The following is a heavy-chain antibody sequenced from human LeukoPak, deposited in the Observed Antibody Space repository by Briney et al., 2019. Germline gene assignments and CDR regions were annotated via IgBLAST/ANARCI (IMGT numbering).Heavy chain of an antibody. V-gene: IGHV3-30-3*01. Sequence: GGSLRLSCAASGFTFSNYAMHWVRQAPGKGLEWVAIISYDGNDKYYTDSVKGRFTISRDKSKNTLYLQMNSLRAEDTAVYYCARDRDTAMGLWDQGTLATVSS. CDR3: ARDRDTAMGL. D-gene: IGHD5-18*01. CDR1: GFTFSNYA. CDR2: ISYDGNDK. J-gene: IGHJ4*02.